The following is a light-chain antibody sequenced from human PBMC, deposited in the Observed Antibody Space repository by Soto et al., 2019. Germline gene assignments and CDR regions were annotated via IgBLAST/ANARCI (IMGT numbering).Light chain of an antibody. J-gene: IGKJ1*01. CDR2: GAS. V-gene: IGKV3-15*01. Sequence: EIVMTQSPATLSVSPGERATLSCRASQSVSSNLAWYQQKPGQAPRLLIYGASTRATGIPARFSGSGSGTEFTLTISSLQSEDFEVHYCQQYTNWRMTLGQGTKVDIK. CDR3: QQYTNWRMT. CDR1: QSVSSN.